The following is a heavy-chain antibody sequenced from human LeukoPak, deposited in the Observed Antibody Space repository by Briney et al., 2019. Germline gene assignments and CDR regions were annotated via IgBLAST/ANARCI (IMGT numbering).Heavy chain of an antibody. CDR3: ARGLPSGP. CDR1: GGSFSGYY. Sequence: PSETLSLTCAVYGGSFSGYYWSWIRQPPGKGLEWMGEINHSGSTNYNPSLKSRVTISVDTSKNQFSLKLSSVTAAETAVYYCARGLPSGPWGQGTLVTVSS. V-gene: IGHV4-34*01. J-gene: IGHJ5*02. CDR2: INHSGST. D-gene: IGHD1-26*01.